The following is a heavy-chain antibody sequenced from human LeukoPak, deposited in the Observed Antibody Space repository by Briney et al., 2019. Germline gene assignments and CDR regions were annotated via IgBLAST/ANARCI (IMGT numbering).Heavy chain of an antibody. V-gene: IGHV3-9*01. CDR3: AKAGRVSPLDFFDI. D-gene: IGHD3-3*01. CDR1: GFTFDDYA. CDR2: ISWNSGSI. J-gene: IGHJ3*02. Sequence: GGSLRLSCAASGFTFDDYAMHWVRQAPGKGLEWVSGISWNSGSIGYADSVKGRFTISRDNAKNSLYLQMNSLRAEDTALYYCAKAGRVSPLDFFDIGGKGKMFTVSS.